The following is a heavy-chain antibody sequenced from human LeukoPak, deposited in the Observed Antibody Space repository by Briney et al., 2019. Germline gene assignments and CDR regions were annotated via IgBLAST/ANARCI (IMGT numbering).Heavy chain of an antibody. CDR1: GYTFTGYY. Sequence: ASVKVSCKASGYTFTGYYMHWVRQAPGQGLEWMGWIDPNSGGTTYAQKFQGRVTMTRDTSISTAYMELSRLRSDDTAVYYCARTDTAMAHDAFDIWGQGTMVTVSS. D-gene: IGHD5-18*01. CDR2: IDPNSGGT. V-gene: IGHV1-2*02. CDR3: ARTDTAMAHDAFDI. J-gene: IGHJ3*02.